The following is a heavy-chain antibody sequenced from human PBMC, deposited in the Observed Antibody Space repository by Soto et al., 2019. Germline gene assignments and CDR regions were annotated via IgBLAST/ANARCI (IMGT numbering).Heavy chain of an antibody. Sequence: SETLPLTCTVSGGSISSYYWSWIRQPPGKGLEWIGYIYYSGSTNYNPSLKSRVTISKDTSKNQFSLKLGSVTAADTAVYYCARGSFFRGYFDSWGQGTLVTVSS. J-gene: IGHJ4*02. D-gene: IGHD3-10*01. V-gene: IGHV4-59*08. CDR3: ARGSFFRGYFDS. CDR2: IYYSGST. CDR1: GGSISSYY.